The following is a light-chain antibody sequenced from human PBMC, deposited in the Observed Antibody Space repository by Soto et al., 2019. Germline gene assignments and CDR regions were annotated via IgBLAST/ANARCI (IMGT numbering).Light chain of an antibody. CDR3: QTWDTVVV. V-gene: IGLV4-69*01. CDR1: SGHSDYG. J-gene: IGLJ2*01. CDR2: LNRDGSH. Sequence: QLVLTQSPSXXXXXXXXXXLTCTLSSGHSDYGIAWHQQQPDKGPRYLMKLNRDGSHNKGDGIPDRFSGSSSGAERYLTISSLQSDDEADYYCQTWDTVVVFGGGTQLTVL.